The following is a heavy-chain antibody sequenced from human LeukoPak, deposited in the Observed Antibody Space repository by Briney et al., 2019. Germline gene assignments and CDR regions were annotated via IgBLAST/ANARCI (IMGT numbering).Heavy chain of an antibody. V-gene: IGHV1-69*05. Sequence: GASVRVSCKASGGTFSSYAISWVRQAPGQGLEWMGRIIPIFGTANYAQKFQGRVTITTDESTSTAYMELSSLRSEDTAEYYCARSRGGSRWPEPAYYYSYMDVWGKGATVTVSS. D-gene: IGHD2-15*01. CDR3: ARSRGGSRWPEPAYYYSYMDV. CDR2: IIPIFGTA. J-gene: IGHJ6*03. CDR1: GGTFSSYA.